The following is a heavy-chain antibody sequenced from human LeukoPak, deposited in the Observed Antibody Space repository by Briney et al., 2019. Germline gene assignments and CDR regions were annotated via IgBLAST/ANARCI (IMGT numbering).Heavy chain of an antibody. J-gene: IGHJ4*02. CDR3: ARASFYSAEGYCSSTRCYALDY. CDR2: IYYSGST. Sequence: SETLSLTCTVSGGSIISGGYYWSWIRQYPGKGLEWIGYIYYSGSTHYNPSLKSRPTMSVDTSKNQFSLKLRSVTAADAAVYYCARASFYSAEGYCSSTRCYALDYWGQGTLVTVSS. CDR1: GGSIISGGYY. V-gene: IGHV4-31*03. D-gene: IGHD2-2*01.